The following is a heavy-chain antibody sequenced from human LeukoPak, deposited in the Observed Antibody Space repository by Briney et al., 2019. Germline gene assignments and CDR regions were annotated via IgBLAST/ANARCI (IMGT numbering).Heavy chain of an antibody. Sequence: GGSLRLSCVASGLTFGNYGMNWVRQAPGKGLEWVSSIGGGGYTTYYADSVRGRFTISRDNSKNTLSLQMNSPRAEDTALYYCARGFVLGAAKNYFDYWGQGALVTVSS. CDR3: ARGFVLGAAKNYFDY. CDR2: IGGGGYTT. CDR1: GLTFGNYG. J-gene: IGHJ4*02. V-gene: IGHV3-23*01. D-gene: IGHD2-21*02.